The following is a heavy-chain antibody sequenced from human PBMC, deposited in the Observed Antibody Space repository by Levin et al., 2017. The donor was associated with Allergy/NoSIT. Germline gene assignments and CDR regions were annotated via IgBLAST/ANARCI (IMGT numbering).Heavy chain of an antibody. CDR1: GFTFSSYA. Sequence: GESLKISCAASGFTFSSYAMSWVRQAPGKGLEWVSAISGSGGSTYYADSVKGRFTISRDNSKNTLYLQMNSLRAEDTAVYYCAKCAGNGDYYYYGMDVWGQGTTVTVSS. CDR2: ISGSGGST. D-gene: IGHD2-8*01. J-gene: IGHJ6*02. CDR3: AKCAGNGDYYYYGMDV. V-gene: IGHV3-23*01.